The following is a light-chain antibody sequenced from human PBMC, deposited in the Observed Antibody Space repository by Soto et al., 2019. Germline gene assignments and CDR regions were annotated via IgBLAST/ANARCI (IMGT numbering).Light chain of an antibody. V-gene: IGKV1-5*01. CDR3: QQYNTYSMYT. J-gene: IGKJ2*01. CDR1: QSINTW. Sequence: DIQMTQSPSTLSASVGDRVTITCRASQSINTWLAWYQQKAGKAPNLLIYDASSLESGVPSRFSGSGSGTEFTLTISSLQPDDFATYDCQQYNTYSMYTFGQGTKLEIK. CDR2: DAS.